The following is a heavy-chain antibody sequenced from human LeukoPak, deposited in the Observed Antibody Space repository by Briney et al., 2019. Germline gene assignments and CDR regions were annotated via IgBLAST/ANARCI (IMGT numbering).Heavy chain of an antibody. CDR2: VDPEDGET. Sequence: ASVKVSCKVSGYTFTDYYMHWVQQAPGKGLEWMGLVDPEDGETIYAEKFQGRVTITADTSTDTAYMELSSPRSEDTAVYYCATLPQTMGYCSSTSCSRNPNRWFDPWGQGTLVTVSS. D-gene: IGHD2-2*01. J-gene: IGHJ5*02. V-gene: IGHV1-69-2*01. CDR3: ATLPQTMGYCSSTSCSRNPNRWFDP. CDR1: GYTFTDYY.